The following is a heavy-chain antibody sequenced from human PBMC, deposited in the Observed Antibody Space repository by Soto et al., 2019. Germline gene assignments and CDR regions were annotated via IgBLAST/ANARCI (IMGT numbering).Heavy chain of an antibody. Sequence: GGSLRLSCAASGFTFSSYAMHWVRQAPGKGLEWVAVISYDGSNKYYADSVKGRFTISRDNSKNTLYLQMNSLRAEDTAVYYCARYSVRDYLYYYYGMDVWRQGTTVTVSS. V-gene: IGHV3-30-3*01. CDR3: ARYSVRDYLYYYYGMDV. D-gene: IGHD4-17*01. CDR2: ISYDGSNK. CDR1: GFTFSSYA. J-gene: IGHJ6*02.